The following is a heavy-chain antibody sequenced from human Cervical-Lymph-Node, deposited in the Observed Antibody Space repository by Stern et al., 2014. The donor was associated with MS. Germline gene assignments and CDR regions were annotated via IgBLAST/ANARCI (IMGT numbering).Heavy chain of an antibody. J-gene: IGHJ4*02. D-gene: IGHD3-3*01. V-gene: IGHV4-31*03. CDR2: LYYSGST. Sequence: QVQLQESGPGLVKPSPTLSLTCTVSGGSISSGGYYLSWIRQHPGKGLEWIGYLYYSGSTCYNPSLKSRVTISVDTSKNQFSLKVRSVTAADTAVYYCARVVYDFWSGYYTLDYWGQGTLVTVSS. CDR1: GGSISSGGYY. CDR3: ARVVYDFWSGYYTLDY.